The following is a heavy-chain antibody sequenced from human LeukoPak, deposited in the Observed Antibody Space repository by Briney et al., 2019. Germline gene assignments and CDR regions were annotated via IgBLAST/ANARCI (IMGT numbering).Heavy chain of an antibody. CDR3: ARAVVMAHITHSYFYYYMDV. J-gene: IGHJ6*03. V-gene: IGHV4-61*02. D-gene: IGHD2-15*01. Sequence: SETLSLTGTVSGASISTSSYYWSWIRQPAGKGLEWIGRIYTSGRTNYTPSRNSPATISVDTSKNQFCLKLSSVTAADTAVYYCARAVVMAHITHSYFYYYMDVWGKGTTVTISS. CDR2: IYTSGRT. CDR1: GASISTSSYY.